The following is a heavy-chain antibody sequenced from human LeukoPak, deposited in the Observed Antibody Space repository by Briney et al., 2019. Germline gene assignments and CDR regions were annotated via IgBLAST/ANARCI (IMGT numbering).Heavy chain of an antibody. J-gene: IGHJ4*02. V-gene: IGHV4-34*01. D-gene: IGHD3-22*01. CDR3: ARAESLSYDSSGFYYFDY. CDR1: GGSFSGYY. Sequence: SETLSLTCAVYGGSFSGYYWNWIRQPPGKGLEWIGEINHSGSTNYNPSLKSRVTISVDTSKNQFSLKLSSVTAADTAVYYCARAESLSYDSSGFYYFDYWGQGTLVTVSS. CDR2: INHSGST.